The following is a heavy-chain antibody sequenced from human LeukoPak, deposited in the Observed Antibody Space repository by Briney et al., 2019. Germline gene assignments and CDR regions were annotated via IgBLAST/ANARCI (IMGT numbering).Heavy chain of an antibody. CDR3: ARGGGDCGGDCFYYFAY. CDR1: GFTFSSNP. Sequence: PGGSLRLSCAASGFTFSSNPMAWVRQAPGKGLEWVSSISGSGGSTYFADSVKGRFTISRDNSKNTLYLQMNSLRAEDTAVYYCARGGGDCGGDCFYYFAYWGQGTLVTVS. J-gene: IGHJ4*02. CDR2: ISGSGGST. D-gene: IGHD2-21*02. V-gene: IGHV3-23*01.